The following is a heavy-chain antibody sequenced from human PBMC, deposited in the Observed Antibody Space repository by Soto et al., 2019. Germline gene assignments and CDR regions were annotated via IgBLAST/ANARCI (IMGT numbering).Heavy chain of an antibody. Sequence: PGGSLRLSCAASGFTFSDYYMSWIRQAPGKGLEWVSYISSSSSYTNYADSVKGRFTIPRDNAKNSLYLQMNSLRAEDTAVYYCARGSRDGYNLHYGMDVWGQGTTVTVSS. CDR2: ISSSSSYT. V-gene: IGHV3-11*06. J-gene: IGHJ6*02. CDR1: GFTFSDYY. CDR3: ARGSRDGYNLHYGMDV. D-gene: IGHD5-12*01.